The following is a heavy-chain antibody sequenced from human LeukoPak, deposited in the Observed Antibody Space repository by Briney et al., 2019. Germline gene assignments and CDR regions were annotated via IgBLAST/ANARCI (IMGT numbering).Heavy chain of an antibody. Sequence: GGSLRLSCAASGFTFSSYWMSWVRQAPGKGLEWVANIKQDGSEKYYVDSVKGRFTVSRDSSKNTLYLQLNSLRPEDTGLYYCARKRRRDGYNYKDYWGQGTQVSVSS. CDR3: ARKRRRDGYNYKDY. D-gene: IGHD5-24*01. V-gene: IGHV3-7*01. CDR2: IKQDGSEK. J-gene: IGHJ4*02. CDR1: GFTFSSYW.